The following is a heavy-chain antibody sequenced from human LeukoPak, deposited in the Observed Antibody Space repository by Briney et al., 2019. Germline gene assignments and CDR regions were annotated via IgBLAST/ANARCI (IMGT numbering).Heavy chain of an antibody. V-gene: IGHV1-18*01. CDR3: ARARRRAGSMIVSGSEYDI. D-gene: IGHD3-22*01. CDR1: GYTFTSDG. CDR2: ISAYNGIT. J-gene: IGHJ3*02. Sequence: ASVKVSCKASGYTFTSDGISWVRQAPGQGLEWMGWISAYNGITNYAQKLQGRLTLTTDTSTSTAYMELRSLTSDDTAIYYCARARRRAGSMIVSGSEYDIWGQGTMVTVSS.